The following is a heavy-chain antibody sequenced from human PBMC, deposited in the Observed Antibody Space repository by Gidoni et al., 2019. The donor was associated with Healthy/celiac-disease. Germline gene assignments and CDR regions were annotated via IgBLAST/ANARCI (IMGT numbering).Heavy chain of an antibody. CDR2: INHSGST. CDR1: GGSFSGYY. J-gene: IGHJ6*02. V-gene: IGHV4-34*01. D-gene: IGHD2-15*01. CDR3: ARGGRPIVVVVAATPGGYYYGMDV. Sequence: QVQLQQWGAGLLKPSETLSLTCAVYGGSFSGYYWSWIRQPPGKGLEWIGEINHSGSTNYNPSLKSRVTISVETSKNQFSLKLSSVTAADTAVYYCARGGRPIVVVVAATPGGYYYGMDVWGQGTTVTVSS.